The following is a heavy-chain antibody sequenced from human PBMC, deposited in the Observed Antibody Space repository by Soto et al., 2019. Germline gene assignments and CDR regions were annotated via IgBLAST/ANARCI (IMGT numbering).Heavy chain of an antibody. D-gene: IGHD3-10*01. V-gene: IGHV1-18*01. Sequence: GASVTVSCKASGYTFTSYGISWVRQAPGQGLEWMGWITAYNGNTNYAQKFQGRVTMTTDTSTSTANMELRSLRSDDTAVYYCARRSITMVRGVSPNDYWGQGTLVTV. J-gene: IGHJ4*02. CDR1: GYTFTSYG. CDR3: ARRSITMVRGVSPNDY. CDR2: ITAYNGNT.